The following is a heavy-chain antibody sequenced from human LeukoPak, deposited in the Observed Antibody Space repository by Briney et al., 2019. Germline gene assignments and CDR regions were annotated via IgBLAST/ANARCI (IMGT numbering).Heavy chain of an antibody. V-gene: IGHV3-23*01. CDR3: ARGGPAAGRFDY. Sequence: GGSLRLSCAASGFTFSSHGMNWVRQAPGKGLEWVSGITGSGANAYYADSVKGRFTISRDNSKNTLYLQMNSLRAEDTAVYYCARGGPAAGRFDYWGQGTLVTVSS. J-gene: IGHJ4*02. D-gene: IGHD6-13*01. CDR1: GFTFSSHG. CDR2: ITGSGANA.